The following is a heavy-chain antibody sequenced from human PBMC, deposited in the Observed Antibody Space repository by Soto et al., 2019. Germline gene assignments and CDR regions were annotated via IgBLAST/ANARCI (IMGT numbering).Heavy chain of an antibody. CDR3: ARDHGRAVAVFDY. CDR2: IYYSGST. J-gene: IGHJ4*02. CDR1: GGSVTSGSYY. V-gene: IGHV4-61*01. Sequence: QVPLQESGPGLVKPSETLSLTCTVSGGSVTSGSYYWSWIRQPPGKGLEWIGYIYYSGSTNYTPSLKSRVTISVDTSKNLLSLKLTSVTAADTAVYYCARDHGRAVAVFDYWGQGTLVTVSS. D-gene: IGHD6-19*01.